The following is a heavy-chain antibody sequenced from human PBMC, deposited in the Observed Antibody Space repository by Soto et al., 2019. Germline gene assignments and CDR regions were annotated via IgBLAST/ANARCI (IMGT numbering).Heavy chain of an antibody. V-gene: IGHV1-46*01. CDR3: ARDSSSSYYYYGMDV. CDR1: GYTFTSYY. D-gene: IGHD6-6*01. Sequence: ASVKVSCKASGYTFTSYYMHWVRQAPGQGLEWMGIINPSGGSTSYAQKFQGRVTMTRDTSTSTVYMELSSLRSEDTAVYYCARDSSSSYYYYGMDVRGQGTTVTVSS. J-gene: IGHJ6*02. CDR2: INPSGGST.